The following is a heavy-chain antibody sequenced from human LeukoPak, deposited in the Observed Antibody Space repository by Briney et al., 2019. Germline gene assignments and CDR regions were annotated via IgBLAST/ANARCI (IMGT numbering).Heavy chain of an antibody. V-gene: IGHV4-34*01. Sequence: KPSETLSLTCAVYGGSFSGYYWSWIRQPPGKGLEWIGEINHSGSTNYNPSLKSRVTISVDTSKNQFSLKLSSVTAADTAVYYCARGRYYDFWSGYSRWFDYWGQGTLVTVSS. J-gene: IGHJ4*02. D-gene: IGHD3-3*01. CDR1: GGSFSGYY. CDR2: INHSGST. CDR3: ARGRYYDFWSGYSRWFDY.